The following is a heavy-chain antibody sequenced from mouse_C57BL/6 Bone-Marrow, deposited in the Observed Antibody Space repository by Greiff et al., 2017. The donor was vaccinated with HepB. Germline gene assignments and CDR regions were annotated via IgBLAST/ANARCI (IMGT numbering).Heavy chain of an antibody. Sequence: QVQLQQSGAELVRPGSSVKLSCKASGYTFTSYWMHWVKQRPIQGLEWIGNIDPSDSETHYNQKFKDKATLTVDKSSSTAYMQLSSLTSEDSAVYYCARADTTVVDWYFDVWGTGTTVTVSS. CDR2: IDPSDSET. CDR3: ARADTTVVDWYFDV. CDR1: GYTFTSYW. D-gene: IGHD1-1*01. J-gene: IGHJ1*03. V-gene: IGHV1-52*01.